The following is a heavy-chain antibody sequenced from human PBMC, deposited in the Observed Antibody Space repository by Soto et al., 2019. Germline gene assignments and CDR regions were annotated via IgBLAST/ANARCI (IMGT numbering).Heavy chain of an antibody. D-gene: IGHD3-9*01. V-gene: IGHV1-18*01. Sequence: GASVKVSCKASGYTFTSYGISWVRQAPGQGLEWMGWISAYNGNTNYAQKHQGRVTMTTDTSTSTAYMELRSLRSDDTAVYYCARDRVDILTGYYLFDYWGQGTLVTVSS. J-gene: IGHJ4*02. CDR2: ISAYNGNT. CDR3: ARDRVDILTGYYLFDY. CDR1: GYTFTSYG.